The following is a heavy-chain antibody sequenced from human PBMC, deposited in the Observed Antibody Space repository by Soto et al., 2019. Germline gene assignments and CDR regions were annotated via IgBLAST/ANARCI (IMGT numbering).Heavy chain of an antibody. CDR1: GYTFSSHD. CDR2: MNPNTGNT. V-gene: IGHV1-8*01. J-gene: IGHJ4*02. D-gene: IGHD1-1*01. CDR3: ARGAGHDSEDY. Sequence: ASVKVSCKASGYTFSSHDINWVRQATGQGLEWMGWMNPNTGNTGYEQKFQGRLTMTRNTSISTAYMELRSLRSEDTAVYYRARGAGHDSEDYWGQGPLVPVSS.